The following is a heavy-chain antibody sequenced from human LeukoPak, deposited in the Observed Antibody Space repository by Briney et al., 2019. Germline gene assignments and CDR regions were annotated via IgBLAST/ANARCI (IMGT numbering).Heavy chain of an antibody. J-gene: IGHJ4*02. CDR2: IYTSGST. V-gene: IGHV4-4*07. CDR3: ARGKTITIFGVVINISGAEQYYFDY. CDR1: GGSISSYY. D-gene: IGHD3-3*01. Sequence: SETLSLTCTVSGGSISSYYWSWIRQPAGKGLEWIGRIYTSGSTNYNPSLKSRVTMSVDTSKNQFSLKLSSVTAADTAVYYCARGKTITIFGVVINISGAEQYYFDYWGQGTLVTVSS.